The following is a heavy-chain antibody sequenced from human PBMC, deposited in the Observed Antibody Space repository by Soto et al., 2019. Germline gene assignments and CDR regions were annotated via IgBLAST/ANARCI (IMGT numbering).Heavy chain of an antibody. J-gene: IGHJ4*02. D-gene: IGHD3-16*02. CDR1: GGSISSGDNY. CDR3: ARGTYFDSAWGTYRVGSSGCFDY. V-gene: IGHV4-30-4*01. CDR2: IHSSGST. Sequence: QVQLQESGPGLVKPSQTLSLTCSISGGSISSGDNYWSWIRQPPGKGLEWIGYIHSSGSTFYNPSLKSLVTISIDTPKNRFSLKLSSVTAAVTAVYSCARGTYFDSAWGTYRVGSSGCFDYWGQGTLVSVSS.